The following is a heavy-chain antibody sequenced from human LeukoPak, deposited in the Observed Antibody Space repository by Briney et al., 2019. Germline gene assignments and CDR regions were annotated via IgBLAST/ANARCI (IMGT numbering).Heavy chain of an antibody. CDR1: GYTFTSYA. CDR2: ISTGNGNT. Sequence: ASVKVSCKASGYTFTSYAMHWVRQAPGQRLEWMGWISTGNGNTKYSQKFQGRVTITRDTSASTAYMELSSLRSEDTAVYYCARDPAVVPTPSLIDYWGQGTLVTVSS. J-gene: IGHJ4*02. CDR3: ARDPAVVPTPSLIDY. D-gene: IGHD3-10*01. V-gene: IGHV1-3*04.